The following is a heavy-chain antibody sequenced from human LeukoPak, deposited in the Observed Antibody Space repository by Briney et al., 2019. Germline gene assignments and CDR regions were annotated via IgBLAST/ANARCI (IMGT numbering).Heavy chain of an antibody. CDR2: TYYRSKWYN. V-gene: IGHV6-1*01. CDR1: VDSVSSNSVA. J-gene: IGHJ4*01. D-gene: IGHD1-14*01. Sequence: SQTLSLTCAISVDSVSSNSVAWNWIRQSPSRGLEWLGRTYYRSKWYNDYAVSVKGRMTINPDTSKNQFSLQLSSVTPEDTAVYYCARGYRQTLDYWGQGTLVTVSS. CDR3: ARGYRQTLDY.